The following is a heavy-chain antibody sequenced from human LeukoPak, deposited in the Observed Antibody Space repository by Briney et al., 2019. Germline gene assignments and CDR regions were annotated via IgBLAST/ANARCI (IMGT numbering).Heavy chain of an antibody. V-gene: IGHV3-30*02. D-gene: IGHD4-17*01. Sequence: GGSLRLSCAASGFTFSAYGMHWVRQAPGKGLEGLAFIRYDGTNTYYADSVRGRFTISRDNSKNTLFLQMNSLRAEDAAVYYCAKDLGDYGDPYYFDYWGQGTLVTVSS. J-gene: IGHJ4*02. CDR2: IRYDGTNT. CDR1: GFTFSAYG. CDR3: AKDLGDYGDPYYFDY.